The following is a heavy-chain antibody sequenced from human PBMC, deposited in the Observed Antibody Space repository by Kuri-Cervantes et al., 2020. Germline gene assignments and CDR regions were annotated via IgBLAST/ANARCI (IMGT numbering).Heavy chain of an antibody. V-gene: IGHV1-8*02. Sequence: ASVKVSCKASGYTFTSYGIGWVRQAPGQGLEWMGWMNPNSGNTGYAQRFQGRVTMTRNTSISTAYMELSSLRSEDTAVYYCARDQQLVWVAFDIWGQGTMVTVSS. D-gene: IGHD6-13*01. CDR1: GYTFTSYG. CDR2: MNPNSGNT. J-gene: IGHJ3*02. CDR3: ARDQQLVWVAFDI.